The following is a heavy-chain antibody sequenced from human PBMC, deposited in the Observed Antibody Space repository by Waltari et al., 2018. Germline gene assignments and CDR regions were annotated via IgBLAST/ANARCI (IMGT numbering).Heavy chain of an antibody. V-gene: IGHV1-69*08. CDR1: GGTFSSYA. CDR3: ARKGCSGGSCWFDYYYGMDV. Sequence: QVQLVQSGAEVKKPGSSVKVSCKASGGTFSSYAISWVRQAPGQGLGWMGRIIPIFGTANYAQKFQGRVTITADKSTSTAYMELSSLRSEDTAVYYCARKGCSGGSCWFDYYYGMDVWGQGTTVTVSS. CDR2: IIPIFGTA. J-gene: IGHJ6*02. D-gene: IGHD2-15*01.